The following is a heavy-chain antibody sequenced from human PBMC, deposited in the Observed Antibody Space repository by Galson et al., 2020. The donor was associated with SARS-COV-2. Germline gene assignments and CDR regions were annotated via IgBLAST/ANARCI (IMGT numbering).Heavy chain of an antibody. Sequence: SQTLSLTCTVSSDSISNFLWTWTRQPPGKGLEWIGYIHYSGRTSYNPSLKSRVTMSLDTSMKRFSLKLSSVTAADTAVFYCARGAGMMSSGKYFDLWGRGTLVAVSS. CDR1: SDSISNFL. J-gene: IGHJ2*01. CDR3: ARGAGMMSSGKYFDL. CDR2: IHYSGRT. V-gene: IGHV4-59*08. D-gene: IGHD1-26*01.